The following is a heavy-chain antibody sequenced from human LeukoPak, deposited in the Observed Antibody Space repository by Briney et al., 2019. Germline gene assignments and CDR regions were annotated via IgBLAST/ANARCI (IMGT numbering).Heavy chain of an antibody. CDR2: ISTDGSIE. D-gene: IGHD3-16*02. CDR3: ARDARLGELSFPGAYDL. V-gene: IGHV3-30-3*01. Sequence: GGSLRLSCAASGFTFSSFAVHWVRQAPGKGLEWVALISTDGSIENHADSVKGRFTISRDNSKNTLYLQMNSLRPEDTAVYYCARDARLGELSFPGAYDLWGQGTMVIISS. J-gene: IGHJ3*01. CDR1: GFTFSSFA.